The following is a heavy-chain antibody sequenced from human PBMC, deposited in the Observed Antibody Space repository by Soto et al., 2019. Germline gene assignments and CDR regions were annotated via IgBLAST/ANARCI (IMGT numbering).Heavy chain of an antibody. CDR1: GGSISSGDYN. CDR2: IYDSGST. J-gene: IGHJ4*02. Sequence: QVLLQESGPGLVKPSQTLSLTCTVSGGSISSGDYNWSWIRQSPGKGLEWFGHIYDSGSTYNNPSLQSRVTRSVDTSKNQFSLHLSSVTAADTAVYYCARGPSGDKVDYWGQGTLVTVSS. D-gene: IGHD7-27*01. CDR3: ARGPSGDKVDY. V-gene: IGHV4-30-4*01.